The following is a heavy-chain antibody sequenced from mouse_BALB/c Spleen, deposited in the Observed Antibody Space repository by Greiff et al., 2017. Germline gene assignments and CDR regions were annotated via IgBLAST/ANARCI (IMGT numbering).Heavy chain of an antibody. V-gene: IGHV5-17*02. CDR1: GFTFSSFG. CDR2: ISSGSSTI. Sequence: EVQGVESGGGLVQPGGSRKLSCAASGFTFSSFGMHWVRQAPEKGLEWVAYISSGSSTIYYADTVKGRFTISRDNPKNTLFLQMTSLRSEDTAMYYCARGETVVATDWYFDVWGAGTTVTVSS. D-gene: IGHD1-1*01. J-gene: IGHJ1*01. CDR3: ARGETVVATDWYFDV.